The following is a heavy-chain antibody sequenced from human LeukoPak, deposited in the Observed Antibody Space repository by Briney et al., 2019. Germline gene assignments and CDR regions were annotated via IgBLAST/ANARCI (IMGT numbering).Heavy chain of an antibody. CDR1: GFTFSGSA. CDR2: IRSKANSYAT. D-gene: IGHD2-15*01. V-gene: IGHV3-73*01. Sequence: SGGSLRLSCAASGFTFSGSAMHCVRQASGKGLEWVGRIRSKANSYATAYAASVKGRFTISRDDSKNTAYLQMNSLKTEDTAVYYCTRDILNCSGGSCYRVNWFDPWGQGTLVTVSS. CDR3: TRDILNCSGGSCYRVNWFDP. J-gene: IGHJ5*02.